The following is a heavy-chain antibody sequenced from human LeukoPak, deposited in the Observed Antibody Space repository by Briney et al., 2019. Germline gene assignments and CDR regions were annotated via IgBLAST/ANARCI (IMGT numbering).Heavy chain of an antibody. CDR2: IIPIFETS. D-gene: IGHD3-22*01. J-gene: IGHJ3*02. CDR1: GGTFSNYG. Sequence: SVKVSCKAAGGTFSNYGISWVRQAPGQGLEWMGGIIPIFETSTYAQKFRRRVTITADKSTSTAYMELRSLRSDDTAVYYCARARGKVVAKDAFDIWGQGTMVTVSS. CDR3: ARARGKVVAKDAFDI. V-gene: IGHV1-69*06.